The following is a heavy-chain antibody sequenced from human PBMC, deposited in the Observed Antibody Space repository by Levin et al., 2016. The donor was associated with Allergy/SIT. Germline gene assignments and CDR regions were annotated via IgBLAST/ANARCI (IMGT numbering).Heavy chain of an antibody. J-gene: IGHJ3*02. CDR3: ARDRPLSGYDRGDAFDI. CDR2: ISSSSSTI. V-gene: IGHV3-48*02. D-gene: IGHD5-12*01. CDR1: GFTFSSYS. Sequence: GESLKISCAASGFTFSSYSMNWVRQAPGKGLEWVSSISSSSSTIYYADSVKGRFTISRDNAKNSLYLQMNSLRDEDTAVYYCARDRPLSGYDRGDAFDIWGQGTMVTVSS.